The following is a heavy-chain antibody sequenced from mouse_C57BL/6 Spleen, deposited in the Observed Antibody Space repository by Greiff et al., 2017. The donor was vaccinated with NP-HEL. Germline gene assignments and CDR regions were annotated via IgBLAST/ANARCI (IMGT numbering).Heavy chain of an antibody. V-gene: IGHV1-81*01. J-gene: IGHJ1*03. CDR3: AREITTVVATQPAFDV. CDR1: GYTFTSYG. CDR2: IYPRSGNT. D-gene: IGHD1-1*01. Sequence: QVQLQQSGAELARPGASVKLSCKASGYTFTSYGISWVKQRTGQGLEWIGEIYPRSGNTYYNEKFKGKATLTADKSSSTAYMELRSLTSEDSAVYFCAREITTVVATQPAFDVWGTGTTVTVSS.